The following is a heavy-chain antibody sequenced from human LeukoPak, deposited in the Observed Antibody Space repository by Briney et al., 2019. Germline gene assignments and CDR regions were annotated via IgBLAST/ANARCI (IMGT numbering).Heavy chain of an antibody. J-gene: IGHJ6*02. Sequence: GGSLRLSCAASGFAFSSHNMNWVRQAPGKGLEWISYIGSSGSPTHYADSVGGRFTISRDNAKNSLYLQMNSLRDEDTAVYFCARRPYSDTSGRLSDVWGQGTTVTVSS. CDR1: GFAFSSHN. CDR3: ARRPYSDTSGRLSDV. CDR2: IGSSGSPT. V-gene: IGHV3-48*02. D-gene: IGHD3-22*01.